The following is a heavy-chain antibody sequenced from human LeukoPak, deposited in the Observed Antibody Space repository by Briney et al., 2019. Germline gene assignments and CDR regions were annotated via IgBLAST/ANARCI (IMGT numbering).Heavy chain of an antibody. CDR3: ARDYRIDGYNRGVDH. J-gene: IGHJ4*02. V-gene: IGHV1-46*01. D-gene: IGHD5-24*01. CDR1: GYTFTHYY. Sequence: ASVKVSCKASGYTFTHYYIHWVRQAPGQGLEWMGMIVPSSDSTSYAQKFLGRVTMTRDTSTTTVHMELSSLRSDDTAVYYCARDYRIDGYNRGVDHWGQGTLVTVSS. CDR2: IVPSSDST.